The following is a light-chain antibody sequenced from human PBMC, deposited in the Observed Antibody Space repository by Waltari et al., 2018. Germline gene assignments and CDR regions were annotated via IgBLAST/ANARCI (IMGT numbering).Light chain of an antibody. V-gene: IGLV3-21*02. Sequence: SYVLTQSPSVSVAPGQTASVSCGGNNIGSQSVNWYQQTPGQAPVLVVYDDSDRPSGTPERFSGSNSGNTATLTISRVEAGDEADYYCQVWDSGTDHEVFGGGTKLTV. CDR3: QVWDSGTDHEV. CDR1: NIGSQS. J-gene: IGLJ3*02. CDR2: DDS.